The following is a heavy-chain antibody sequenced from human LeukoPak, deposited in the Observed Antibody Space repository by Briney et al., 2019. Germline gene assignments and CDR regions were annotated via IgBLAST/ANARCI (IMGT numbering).Heavy chain of an antibody. J-gene: IGHJ4*02. CDR2: ISSSSSYI. D-gene: IGHD1-26*01. Sequence: PGGSLRLSCAASGFTFSSYSMNWVRQAPGRGLEWVSSISSSSSYIYYADSVKGRYTISRDNAKNSLYLQMNSLRAEDTAVYYCARGLVGATAGYWGQGTLVTVSS. CDR1: GFTFSSYS. V-gene: IGHV3-21*01. CDR3: ARGLVGATAGY.